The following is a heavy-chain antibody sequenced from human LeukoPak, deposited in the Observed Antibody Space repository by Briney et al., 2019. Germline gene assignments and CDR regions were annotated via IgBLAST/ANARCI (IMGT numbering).Heavy chain of an antibody. CDR3: ASVGATKGHDAFDI. Sequence: SVKVSCKASGGTFSSYAISWVRQAPGQGLEWMGGIIPIFGTANYAQKFQGRVTITADESTSTAYMELSSLRSEDTAVYYCASVGATKGHDAFDIWGQGTMVTVSS. D-gene: IGHD1-26*01. J-gene: IGHJ3*02. CDR1: GGTFSSYA. V-gene: IGHV1-69*13. CDR2: IIPIFGTA.